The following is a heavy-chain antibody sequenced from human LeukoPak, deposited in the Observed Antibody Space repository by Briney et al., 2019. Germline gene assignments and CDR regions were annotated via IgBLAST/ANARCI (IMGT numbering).Heavy chain of an antibody. CDR3: ARVPPCYYDSSGSWYFDL. Sequence: GGSLRLSCAASGFTFSSYSMNWVRQAPGKGLEWVSSISSSSSYIYYADSVKGRFTISRDNAKNSLYLQMNSLRAEDTAVYYCARVPPCYYDSSGSWYFDLWGRGTLVTVSS. CDR2: ISSSSSYI. J-gene: IGHJ2*01. D-gene: IGHD3-22*01. CDR1: GFTFSSYS. V-gene: IGHV3-21*01.